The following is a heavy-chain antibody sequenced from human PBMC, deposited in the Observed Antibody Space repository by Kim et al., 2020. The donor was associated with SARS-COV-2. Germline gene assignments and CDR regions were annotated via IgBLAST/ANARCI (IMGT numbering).Heavy chain of an antibody. CDR2: ISGSGGST. CDR3: AKVHQLEPLPYYYYYGMDV. CDR1: GFTFSSYA. D-gene: IGHD1-1*01. J-gene: IGHJ6*02. V-gene: IGHV3-23*01. Sequence: GGSLRLSCAASGFTFSSYAMSWVRQAPGKGLEWVSAISGSGGSTYYADSVKGRFTISRDNSKNTLYLQMNSLRAEDTAVYYCAKVHQLEPLPYYYYYGMDVWGQGTTVTVSS.